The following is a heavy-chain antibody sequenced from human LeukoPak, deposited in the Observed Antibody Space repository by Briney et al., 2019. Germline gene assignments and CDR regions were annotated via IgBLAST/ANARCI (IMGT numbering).Heavy chain of an antibody. J-gene: IGHJ4*02. CDR2: ISYDGSNK. V-gene: IGHV3-30*04. CDR1: GFTFSSYA. CDR3: ATGGITIFGVVTYPND. Sequence: GGSLRLSCAASGFTFSSYAMHWVRQAPGKGLEWVAVISYDGSNKYYADSVKGRFTISRDNSKNTLYLQMNSLRAEDTALYYCATGGITIFGVVTYPNDWGQGTLVTVSS. D-gene: IGHD3-3*01.